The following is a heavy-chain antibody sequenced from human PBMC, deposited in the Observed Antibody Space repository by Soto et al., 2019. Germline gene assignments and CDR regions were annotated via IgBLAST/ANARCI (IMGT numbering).Heavy chain of an antibody. V-gene: IGHV1-69*12. CDR2: IIPIFGTA. Sequence: QVQLVQSGAEVKKPGSSVKVSCKASGGTFSSYAISWVRQAHGQGLEWMVGIIPIFGTADYAQKCQGRVTFTADEATSTAYMELSRLRSEDRAVYYGVSSAAEYNYDGMEVWGQVTTVTVSS. CDR3: VSSAAEYNYDGMEV. CDR1: GGTFSSYA. J-gene: IGHJ6*02. D-gene: IGHD6-19*01.